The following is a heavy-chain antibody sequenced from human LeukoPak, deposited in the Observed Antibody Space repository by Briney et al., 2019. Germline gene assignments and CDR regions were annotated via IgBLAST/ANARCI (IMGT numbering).Heavy chain of an antibody. Sequence: GGSLRLSCAASGFTSDDYGMSWVRQAPGKGLEWVSGIHRNGGSTGYADSVKGRFTISRDNAKNSLYLQMNSLRAEDTALYHCARGNSNFDYWGQGTLVIVSS. CDR1: GFTSDDYG. CDR3: ARGNSNFDY. D-gene: IGHD1-7*01. CDR2: IHRNGGST. V-gene: IGHV3-20*01. J-gene: IGHJ4*02.